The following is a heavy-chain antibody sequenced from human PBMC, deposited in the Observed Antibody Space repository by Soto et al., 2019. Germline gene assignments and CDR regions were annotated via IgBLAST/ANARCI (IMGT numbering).Heavy chain of an antibody. CDR2: ISYDGDNK. D-gene: IGHD1-1*01. J-gene: IGHJ6*02. V-gene: IGHV3-30-3*01. Sequence: QVQLVESGGGVVQPGRSLRLSCAASGFTFSYHALNWVRQAPGKGLEWVAVISYDGDNKYIAESVKGRFTISRDNSKNTVSLQMNSLRAEDTAMYFCARWPTTSAFSAMDVWGQGTTVTVSS. CDR1: GFTFSYHA. CDR3: ARWPTTSAFSAMDV.